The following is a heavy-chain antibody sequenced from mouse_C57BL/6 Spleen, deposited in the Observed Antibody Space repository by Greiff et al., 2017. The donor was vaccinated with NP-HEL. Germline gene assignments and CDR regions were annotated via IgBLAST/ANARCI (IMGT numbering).Heavy chain of an antibody. D-gene: IGHD1-1*01. CDR1: GYAFSSYW. V-gene: IGHV1-80*01. CDR3: ARGGIYYYGSSFHFDY. Sequence: QVQLQQSGAELVKPGASVKISCKASGYAFSSYWMNWVKQRPGKGLEWIGQIYPGDGDTNYNGKFKGKATLTADKSSSTAYMQLSSLTSEDSAVYFCARGGIYYYGSSFHFDYWGQGTTLTVSS. J-gene: IGHJ2*01. CDR2: IYPGDGDT.